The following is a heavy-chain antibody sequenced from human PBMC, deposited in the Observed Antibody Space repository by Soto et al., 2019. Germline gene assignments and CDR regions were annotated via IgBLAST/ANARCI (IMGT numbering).Heavy chain of an antibody. CDR1: GFTVSNNY. CDR3: GTRGGGGGY. J-gene: IGHJ4*02. Sequence: EVQLVESGGGLIQPGGSLRLSCAVSGFTVSNNYMSWVRQAPGKGLEGVSVIYSGGYTAYGDSVKGRFTISRDNSKNNLYLKKNGRGASRPALFSVGTRGGGGGYWGQGTLVTVSS. D-gene: IGHD7-27*01. V-gene: IGHV3-53*01. CDR2: IYSGGYT.